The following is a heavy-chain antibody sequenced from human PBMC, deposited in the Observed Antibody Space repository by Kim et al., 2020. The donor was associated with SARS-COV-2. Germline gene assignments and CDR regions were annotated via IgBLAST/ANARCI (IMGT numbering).Heavy chain of an antibody. CDR3: ARFYCSSTSCYWGY. V-gene: IGHV5-10-1*01. CDR1: GYSFTSYW. J-gene: IGHJ4*02. D-gene: IGHD2-2*01. CDR2: IDPSDSYT. Sequence: GESLKISCKGSGYSFTSYWISWVRQMPGKGLQWMGRIDPSDSYTIYSPSFQGHVTISADKSISTAYLQWSSLKASDTAMYYCARFYCSSTSCYWGYWGQGTLVTVSS.